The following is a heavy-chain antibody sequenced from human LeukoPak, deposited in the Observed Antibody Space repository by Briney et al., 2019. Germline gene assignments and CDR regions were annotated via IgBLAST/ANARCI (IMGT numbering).Heavy chain of an antibody. D-gene: IGHD3-9*01. J-gene: IGHJ6*02. V-gene: IGHV4-59*01. CDR3: ARVRGYYDILTGYYYYYGMDV. CDR2: IYYSGST. CDR1: GGSTSSYY. Sequence: SETLSLTCTVSGGSTSSYYWSWIRQPPGKGLEWIGYIYYSGSTNYNPSLKSRVTISVDTSKNQFSLKLSSVTAADTAVYYCARVRGYYDILTGYYYYYGMDVWGQGTTVTVSS.